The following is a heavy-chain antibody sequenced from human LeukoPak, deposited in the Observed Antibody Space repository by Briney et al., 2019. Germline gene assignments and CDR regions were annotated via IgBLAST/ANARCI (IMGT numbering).Heavy chain of an antibody. CDR2: IIPIFGTA. D-gene: IGHD6-13*01. Sequence: ASVKVSCKASVGTFSSYAISWVRQAPGQGLEWMGGIIPIFGTANYAQKFQGRVTITADESTSTAYMELSSLRSEDTAVYYCARAMASIAAAGTNYYYYMDVWGKGTTVTVSS. J-gene: IGHJ6*03. CDR3: ARAMASIAAAGTNYYYYMDV. V-gene: IGHV1-69*13. CDR1: VGTFSSYA.